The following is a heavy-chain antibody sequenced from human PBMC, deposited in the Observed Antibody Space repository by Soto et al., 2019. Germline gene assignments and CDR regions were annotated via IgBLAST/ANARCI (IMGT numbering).Heavy chain of an antibody. CDR2: IRRDGCSS. V-gene: IGHV5-10-1*01. Sequence: GESLTISCTGSGIRLAYNAIRWVRQMPGKGLEWMGRIRRDGCSSSYSPSFQGHVSIYADRTTDTAYLQGSNLTTSDTAMYYCSRLGPGDGGQGRLVTVSS. CDR3: SRLGPGD. J-gene: IGHJ4*02. CDR1: GIRLAYNA. D-gene: IGHD7-27*01.